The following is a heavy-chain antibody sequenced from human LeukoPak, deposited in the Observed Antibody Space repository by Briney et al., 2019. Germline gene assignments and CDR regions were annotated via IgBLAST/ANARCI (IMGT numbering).Heavy chain of an antibody. J-gene: IGHJ6*04. CDR3: ARDMDGLDV. D-gene: IGHD2-2*03. CDR1: GFTFSSYS. CDR2: ISSSGSTI. V-gene: IGHV3-48*04. Sequence: GGSLRLSCAASGFTFSSYSMNWVRQAPGKGLEWVSYISSSGSTIYYADSVRGRFTISRDNAKNSLYLQMNSLRAEDTAVYYCARDMDGLDVWGKGTTVTISS.